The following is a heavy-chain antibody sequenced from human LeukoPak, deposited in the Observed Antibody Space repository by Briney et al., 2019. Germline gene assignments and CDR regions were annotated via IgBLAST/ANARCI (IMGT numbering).Heavy chain of an antibody. CDR2: ISTDGGST. J-gene: IGHJ4*02. CDR3: AKYKAFGSRGCYFDYFDY. CDR1: GFTFRDFA. D-gene: IGHD6-19*01. Sequence: PGGSLRLSCVASGFTFRDFAMDWVRQAPGKGLEFISAISTDGGSTYYANSVKDRFTISRDNSKNTLYLQMGSLRTKDTAIYYWAKYKAFGSRGCYFDYFDYWGQGTLVTVSS. V-gene: IGHV3-64*01.